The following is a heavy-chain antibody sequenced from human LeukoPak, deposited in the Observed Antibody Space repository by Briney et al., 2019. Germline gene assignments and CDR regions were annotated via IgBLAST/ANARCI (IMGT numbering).Heavy chain of an antibody. CDR1: GFTFSSYE. Sequence: GGSLRLSCAASGFTFSSYEMNWVRQAPGKGLEWVSYISSSGSTIYYADSVKGRLTISRDNAKNSLYLQMNSLRAEDTAVYYCAREEDIAVAGTAAFDIWGQGTMVTVSS. J-gene: IGHJ3*02. D-gene: IGHD6-19*01. CDR2: ISSSGSTI. CDR3: AREEDIAVAGTAAFDI. V-gene: IGHV3-48*03.